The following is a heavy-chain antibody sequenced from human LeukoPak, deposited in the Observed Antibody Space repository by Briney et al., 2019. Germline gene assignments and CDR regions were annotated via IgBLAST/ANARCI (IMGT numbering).Heavy chain of an antibody. D-gene: IGHD2-15*01. Sequence: SETLSLTCAVCGGSFTNYYWTWVRQLPGRRLEWIGEVHHSGSTNYNPSLKSRVTMSVDRSKNQFSLRLSSVTAADTAVYYCCSGAYLYWGQGTVVTVSS. V-gene: IGHV4-34*01. CDR1: GGSFTNYY. CDR2: VHHSGST. J-gene: IGHJ4*02. CDR3: CSGAYLY.